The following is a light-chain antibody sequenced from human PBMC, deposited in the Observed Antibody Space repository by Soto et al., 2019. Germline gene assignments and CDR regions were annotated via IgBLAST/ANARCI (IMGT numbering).Light chain of an antibody. CDR2: EVS. CDR1: SSDVGGYDH. J-gene: IGLJ3*02. CDR3: NSFRSGSTFWV. Sequence: QSALTQPASVSGSPGQSITISCTGTSSDVGGYDHVSWYQQYPGKAPKLLIYEVSHRPSGVSNRFSGSKFGDTASLTISGLQADDEADYYCNSFRSGSTFWVFGGGTRLTVL. V-gene: IGLV2-14*01.